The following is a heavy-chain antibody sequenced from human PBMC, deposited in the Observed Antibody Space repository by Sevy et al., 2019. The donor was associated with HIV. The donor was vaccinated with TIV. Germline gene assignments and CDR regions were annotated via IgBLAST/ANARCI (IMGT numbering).Heavy chain of an antibody. D-gene: IGHD2-15*01. Sequence: SETLSVTCTVSGGSISSYYWSWIRQPPGKGLEWIGYIYYSGSTNYNPSLKSRVTISVDTSKNQFSLKLSSVTAADTAVYYCARVNGYCSGGSCYYFDYWGQGTLVTVSS. V-gene: IGHV4-59*01. CDR2: IYYSGST. CDR1: GGSISSYY. CDR3: ARVNGYCSGGSCYYFDY. J-gene: IGHJ4*02.